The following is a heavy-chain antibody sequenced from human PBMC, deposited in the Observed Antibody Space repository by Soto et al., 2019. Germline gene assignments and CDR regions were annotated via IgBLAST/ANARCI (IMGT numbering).Heavy chain of an antibody. J-gene: IGHJ6*02. CDR2: IKGDGSRT. V-gene: IGHV3-74*01. CDR1: GFTFSSYW. Sequence: EVQLVESGGGLVQPGGSLRLSCAASGFTFSSYWIHWVRQAPGKGLVWVSRIKGDGSRTDYADSVKGRFTISRDNAKNTVYLPMNSLRDEDTAVYYCARGLPGYYGMGVWGQGTTVTVSS. CDR3: ARGLPGYYGMGV.